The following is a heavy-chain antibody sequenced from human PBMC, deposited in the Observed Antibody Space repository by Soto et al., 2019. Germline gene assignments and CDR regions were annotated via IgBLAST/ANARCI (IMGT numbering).Heavy chain of an antibody. J-gene: IGHJ4*02. CDR1: GFTFSSDA. CDR2: ISGSGGST. Sequence: PGGSLRLSCAASGFTFSSDAMSWVRQAPGKGLEWVSAISGSGGSTYYADSVKGRFTISRDNSKNTLYLQMNSLRAEDTAVYYCAKGDIVVVPAAMGFGYWGQGTLVTVSS. V-gene: IGHV3-23*01. D-gene: IGHD2-2*01. CDR3: AKGDIVVVPAAMGFGY.